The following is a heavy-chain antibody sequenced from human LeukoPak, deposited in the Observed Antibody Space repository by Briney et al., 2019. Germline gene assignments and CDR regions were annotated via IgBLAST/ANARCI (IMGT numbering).Heavy chain of an antibody. Sequence: SETLSLTCTVSGGSISSYYWSWIRQPPGKGLEWIGYIYYSGSTYYNPSLKSRVTISVDTSKNQFSLKLSSVTAADTAMFYCARGLGPGNWFDPWGQGTLVTVSS. V-gene: IGHV4-59*08. J-gene: IGHJ5*02. CDR2: IYYSGST. D-gene: IGHD3-10*01. CDR3: ARGLGPGNWFDP. CDR1: GGSISSYY.